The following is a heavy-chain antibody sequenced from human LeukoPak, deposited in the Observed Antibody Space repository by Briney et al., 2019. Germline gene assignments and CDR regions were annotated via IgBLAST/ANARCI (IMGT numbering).Heavy chain of an antibody. Sequence: SETLSLTCTVSGGSISSGSYYWSWIRQPAGKGLEWIGRIYTSGSTNYNPSLKSRVTISVDTSKNQFSLKLSSVTAADTAVYYCARASSSLPLYYYYYYMDVWGKGTTVTVSS. CDR1: GGSISSGSYY. CDR2: IYTSGST. J-gene: IGHJ6*03. CDR3: ARASSSLPLYYYYYYMDV. V-gene: IGHV4-61*02. D-gene: IGHD6-13*01.